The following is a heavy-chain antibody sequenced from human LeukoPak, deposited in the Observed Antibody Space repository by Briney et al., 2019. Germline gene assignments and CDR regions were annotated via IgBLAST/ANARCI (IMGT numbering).Heavy chain of an antibody. D-gene: IGHD3-10*01. Sequence: EASVKVSCKATGYKASGYTFASYGVSWVRQAPGQGLEWMGWISGYNGNTKYAQKFQGRVTMTTDTSTSTGYMELRSLRSDDTAVYYCATHYGSGGYDRFDYWGQGTLVTVSS. V-gene: IGHV1-18*01. CDR3: ATHYGSGGYDRFDY. CDR1: GYTFASYG. CDR2: ISGYNGNT. J-gene: IGHJ4*02.